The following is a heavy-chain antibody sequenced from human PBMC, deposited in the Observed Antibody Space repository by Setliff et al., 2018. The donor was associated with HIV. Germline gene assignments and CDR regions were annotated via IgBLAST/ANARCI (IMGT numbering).Heavy chain of an antibody. J-gene: IGHJ4*02. CDR3: ARGVKGIATTGKYYFDY. D-gene: IGHD6-13*01. CDR2: INPDSRGT. CDR1: GYAFSDYS. Sequence: ASVKVSCKTSGYAFSDYSIHWVRQAPGQGLEWVGRINPDSRGTNYAQTFQGRVTMTRDTSANTAYMELSRLRSDDAAVFYCARGVKGIATTGKYYFDYWGQGTLVTVSS. V-gene: IGHV1-2*06.